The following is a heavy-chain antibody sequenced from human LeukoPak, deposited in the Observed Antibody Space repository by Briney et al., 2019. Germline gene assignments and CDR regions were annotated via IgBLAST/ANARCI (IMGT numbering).Heavy chain of an antibody. CDR2: MYHTGTS. V-gene: IGHV4-59*02. Sequence: PSETLSLTCSVSGASVTSYYWNWIRQSPGKGLEWIGYMYHTGTSDYNPSLQSRITISLDTPNNKVSLTLSSVTAADTAVYYCATTRGYSTNDAFAIWGQGKRVTVSS. D-gene: IGHD5-18*01. CDR3: ATTRGYSTNDAFAI. CDR1: GASVTSYY. J-gene: IGHJ3*02.